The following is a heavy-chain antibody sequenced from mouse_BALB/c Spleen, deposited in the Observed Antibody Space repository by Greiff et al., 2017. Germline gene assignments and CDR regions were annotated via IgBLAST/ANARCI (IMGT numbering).Heavy chain of an antibody. CDR3: ARRRYDGYFDV. Sequence: EVQVVESGGGLVQPGGSLKLSCAASGFTFSSYTMSWVRQTPEKRLEWVAYISNGGGSTYYPDTVKGRFTISRDNAKNTLYLQMSSLKSEDTAMYYCARRRYDGYFDVWGAGTTVTVSS. CDR1: GFTFSSYT. CDR2: ISNGGGST. D-gene: IGHD2-14*01. V-gene: IGHV5-12-2*01. J-gene: IGHJ1*01.